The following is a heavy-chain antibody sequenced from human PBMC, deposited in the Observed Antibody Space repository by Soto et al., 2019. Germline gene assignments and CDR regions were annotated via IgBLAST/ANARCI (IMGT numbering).Heavy chain of an antibody. J-gene: IGHJ6*02. V-gene: IGHV1-18*01. Sequence: ASVKVSCKASGGTFNSYGISWVRQAPGQGLEWMGWISAYHGNTNHAQKLQGRVTMTTDTSPSTAYMELRRLRSDDTAVYYCARLGFWSGYYTHYYYGMDVWGQGATVTFSS. CDR1: GGTFNSYG. CDR2: ISAYHGNT. CDR3: ARLGFWSGYYTHYYYGMDV. D-gene: IGHD3-3*01.